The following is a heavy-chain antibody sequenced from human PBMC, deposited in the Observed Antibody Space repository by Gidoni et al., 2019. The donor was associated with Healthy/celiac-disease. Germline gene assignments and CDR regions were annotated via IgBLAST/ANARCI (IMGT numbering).Heavy chain of an antibody. CDR2: IGTAGDT. Sequence: EVQLVESGGGLVQPGGSMRLLCAASGLPSSRSEMNWVRQATGKGLEWVSAIGTAGDTYYPGSVKGRFTISRENAKNSLYLQMNSRRAGDTAVYYCARGDIAYCGGDCYSGSLDYWGQGTLVTVSS. J-gene: IGHJ4*02. V-gene: IGHV3-13*01. CDR3: ARGDIAYCGGDCYSGSLDY. CDR1: GLPSSRSE. D-gene: IGHD2-21*02.